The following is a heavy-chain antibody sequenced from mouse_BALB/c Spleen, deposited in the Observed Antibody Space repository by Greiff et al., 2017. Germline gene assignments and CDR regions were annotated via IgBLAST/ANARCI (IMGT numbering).Heavy chain of an antibody. CDR2: IWAGGST. V-gene: IGHV2-9*02. Sequence: VQLQQSGPGLVAPSQSLSITCTVSGFSLTSYGVHWVRQPPGKGLEWLGVIWAGGSTNYNSALMSRLSISKDNSKSQVFLKMNSLQTDDTALYYCARDSYDYHYFDYWGQGSTLTVSS. CDR1: GFSLTSYG. CDR3: ARDSYDYHYFDY. J-gene: IGHJ2*01. D-gene: IGHD2-4*01.